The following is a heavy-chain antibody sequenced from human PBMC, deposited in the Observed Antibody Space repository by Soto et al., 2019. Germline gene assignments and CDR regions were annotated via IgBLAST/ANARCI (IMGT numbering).Heavy chain of an antibody. CDR3: ARGRRDGYHYGGFDS. CDR2: INAGNGNT. D-gene: IGHD5-12*01. CDR1: GYTFTSYA. J-gene: IGHJ4*02. Sequence: QVQLVQSGAEVKKPGASVKVSCKASGYTFTSYAMHWVRQAPGQRLEWMGWINAGNGNTKYSQKFQGRVTITRDTSASTAYMELSSLRSEATAVYYCARGRRDGYHYGGFDSWGQGTLVTVSS. V-gene: IGHV1-3*01.